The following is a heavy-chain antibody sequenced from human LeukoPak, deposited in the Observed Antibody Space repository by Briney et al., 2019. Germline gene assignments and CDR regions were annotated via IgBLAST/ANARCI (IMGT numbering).Heavy chain of an antibody. CDR2: IKQDGSGE. CDR3: ARDPYSSTWSYGMDV. D-gene: IGHD6-6*01. Sequence: IKQDGSGEVYVGSVKGRFTISRDNAKNSLFLQMNTLRAEDTAVYYCARDPYSSTWSYGMDVWGQGTTVTVSS. V-gene: IGHV3-7*03. J-gene: IGHJ6*02.